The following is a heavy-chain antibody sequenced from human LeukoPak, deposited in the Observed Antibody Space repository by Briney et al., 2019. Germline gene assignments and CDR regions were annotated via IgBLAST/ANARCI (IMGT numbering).Heavy chain of an antibody. Sequence: SETLSLTCAVHGASFAGYSWSWIRQSPGKGLEWIGEVNRVGYTIYNPSLKSRVNISIDTSTTQFSLRLSSVTVADTAVYFCARERVVSDYNWFDPWGQGTLVTVST. CDR1: GASFAGYS. CDR3: ARERVVSDYNWFDP. D-gene: IGHD6-25*01. CDR2: VNRVGYT. J-gene: IGHJ5*02. V-gene: IGHV4-34*01.